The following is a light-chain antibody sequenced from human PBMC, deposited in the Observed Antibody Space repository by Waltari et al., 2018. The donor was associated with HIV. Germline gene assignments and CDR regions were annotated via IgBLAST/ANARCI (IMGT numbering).Light chain of an antibody. CDR1: QSVSSSY. J-gene: IGKJ2*02. CDR2: CAS. CDR3: QQYGSSPMCT. V-gene: IGKV3-20*01. Sequence: EIVLTQSPGTLSLSPGERATLSCRASQSVSSSYLAWYQQKPGQAPRLLIYCASSRATGIPDRFSGSGSGTDFTLTISRLEPEDFAVYYCQQYGSSPMCTFGQGTKVEIK.